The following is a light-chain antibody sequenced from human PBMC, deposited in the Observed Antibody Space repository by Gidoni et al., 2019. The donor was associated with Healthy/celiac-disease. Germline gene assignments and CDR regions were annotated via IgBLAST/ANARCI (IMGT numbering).Light chain of an antibody. V-gene: IGKV1-8*01. J-gene: IGKJ1*01. CDR2: AAS. Sequence: AIRTTQSPSSFSASTGDRVTITCRASQGISSYFAWYQQKPGKAPKLLIYAASTLQSGVPSRFSGSGSGTEFTLTISCLQSEDFATYYCQQYYSYPRTFGQGTKVEIK. CDR3: QQYYSYPRT. CDR1: QGISSY.